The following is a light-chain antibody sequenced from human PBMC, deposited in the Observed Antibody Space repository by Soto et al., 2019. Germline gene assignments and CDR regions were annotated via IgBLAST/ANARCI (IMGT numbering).Light chain of an antibody. CDR3: QHLNTFPMS. CDR1: QGISSF. CDR2: GAS. V-gene: IGKV1-9*01. J-gene: IGKJ3*01. Sequence: IQLTQAPSALSASVGDRVTITCRASQGISSFLAWYQQKPGKAPKLLIYGASTLQNGVPSRFSGSGSGTDFTLTIGSLQPEDFATYYFQHLNTFPMSFDPWTKLDIK.